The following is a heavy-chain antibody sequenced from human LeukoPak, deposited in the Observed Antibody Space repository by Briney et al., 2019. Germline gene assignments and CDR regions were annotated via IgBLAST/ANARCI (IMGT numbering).Heavy chain of an antibody. CDR3: ARAAPHYGGNSLGY. V-gene: IGHV3-13*01. J-gene: IGHJ4*02. Sequence: GGSLRLSCAASGFTVSSNYMSWVRQATGKGLEWASAIGTAGDTYYPGSVKGRFTISRENAKNSLYLQMNSLRAGDTAVYYCARAAPHYGGNSLGYWGQGTLVTVSS. CDR1: GFTVSSNY. D-gene: IGHD4-23*01. CDR2: IGTAGDT.